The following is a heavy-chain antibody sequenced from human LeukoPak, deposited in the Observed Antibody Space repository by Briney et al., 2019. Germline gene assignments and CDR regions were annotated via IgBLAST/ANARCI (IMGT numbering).Heavy chain of an antibody. CDR3: ANRDY. J-gene: IGHJ4*02. CDR2: ISYDGSNK. V-gene: IGHV3-30*04. CDR1: GFTFSSYA. Sequence: GGSLRLSCAASGFTFSSYAMHWVRQAPGKGLEWVAVISYDGSNKYYADSVKGRFTISRDNSKNTLYLQMNSLRAEDTAVYYCANRDYWGQGTLVTVSS.